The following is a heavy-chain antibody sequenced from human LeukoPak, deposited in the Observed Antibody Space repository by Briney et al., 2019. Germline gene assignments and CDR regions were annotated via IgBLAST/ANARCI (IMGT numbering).Heavy chain of an antibody. CDR1: GFTVSSNY. CDR3: ARSTGEHSSSQRIDY. D-gene: IGHD6-6*01. J-gene: IGHJ4*02. V-gene: IGHV3-23*01. CDR2: ISGSGGST. Sequence: QSGGSQRLSCAASGFTVSSNYMSWVRQAPGKGLEWVLVISGSGGSTYYADSMKGRFTISRDNSKNTLYLQMNSLRAEDTAVYYCARSTGEHSSSQRIDYWGQGTLVTVSS.